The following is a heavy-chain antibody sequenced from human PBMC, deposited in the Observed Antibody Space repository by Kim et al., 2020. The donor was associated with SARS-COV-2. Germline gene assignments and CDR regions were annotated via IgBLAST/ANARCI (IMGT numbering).Heavy chain of an antibody. J-gene: IGHJ6*02. CDR3: AKGGRVFLGVAQLYYYYYGMDV. Sequence: GGSLRLSCAASGFTFSSYAMSWVRQAPGKGLEWVSAISGSGGSTYYADSVKGRFTISRDNSKNTLYLQMNSLRAEDTAVYYCAKGGRVFLGVAQLYYYYYGMDVWGQGTTVTVSS. V-gene: IGHV3-23*01. D-gene: IGHD3-3*01. CDR1: GFTFSSYA. CDR2: ISGSGGST.